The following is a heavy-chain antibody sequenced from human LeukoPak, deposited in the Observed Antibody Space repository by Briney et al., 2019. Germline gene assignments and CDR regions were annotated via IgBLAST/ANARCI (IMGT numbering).Heavy chain of an antibody. Sequence: GGSLRLSCAASGFTSSTYSMNWVRQAPGKGLEWVSSITSSSTYIYYADSVKGRFAISRDNAKNSLYLQMNSLRAEDTAVYYCARDSSIQSLDPWGQGTLVTVSS. CDR1: GFTSSTYS. D-gene: IGHD2-2*01. CDR3: ARDSSIQSLDP. V-gene: IGHV3-21*01. J-gene: IGHJ5*02. CDR2: ITSSSTYI.